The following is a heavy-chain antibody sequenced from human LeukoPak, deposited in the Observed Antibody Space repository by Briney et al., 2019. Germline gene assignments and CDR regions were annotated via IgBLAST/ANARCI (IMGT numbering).Heavy chain of an antibody. CDR3: ARGDYYGSGSYFAFDI. D-gene: IGHD3-10*01. Sequence: SETLSLTCIVSGGSISTSAYYWGWIRQPPGEGLQWIGSIYYSGNTYYNSSLKSRVTISVDRSKNQFSLKLSSVTAADTAVYYCARGDYYGSGSYFAFDIWGQGTMVTVSS. CDR2: IYYSGNT. J-gene: IGHJ3*02. V-gene: IGHV4-39*07. CDR1: GGSISTSAYY.